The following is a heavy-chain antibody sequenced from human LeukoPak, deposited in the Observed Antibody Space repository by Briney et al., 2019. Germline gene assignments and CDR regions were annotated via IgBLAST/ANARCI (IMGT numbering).Heavy chain of an antibody. CDR3: ARDKVTVTGNWFDS. CDR1: GGSFTSGGYY. CDR2: IYYTGST. D-gene: IGHD4-17*01. V-gene: IGHV4-31*03. Sequence: SQTLSLTYTVSGGSFTSGGYYWSWIRQPPGKGLEWMGYIYYTGSTHYNPSLKSRISMSVDTSKRQFSLNLMSVTGADTAIYYCARDKVTVTGNWFDSWGQGTLVAVSS. J-gene: IGHJ5*01.